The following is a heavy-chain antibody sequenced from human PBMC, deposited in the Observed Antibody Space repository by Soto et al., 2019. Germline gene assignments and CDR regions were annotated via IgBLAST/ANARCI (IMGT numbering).Heavy chain of an antibody. Sequence: PSETLSLTCAVSGYSISSSHWWGWIRQPPGKGLEWIGYIYYSGSTYYNPSLKSRVTISVDTSKNQFSLKLSSVTAADTAVYYCARHVAGYSSGLDYWGQGTLVTVSS. CDR2: IYYSGST. CDR3: ARHVAGYSSGLDY. CDR1: GYSISSSHW. D-gene: IGHD6-19*01. V-gene: IGHV4-28*01. J-gene: IGHJ4*02.